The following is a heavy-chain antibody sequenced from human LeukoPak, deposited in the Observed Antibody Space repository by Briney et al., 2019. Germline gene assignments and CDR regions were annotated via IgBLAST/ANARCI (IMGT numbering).Heavy chain of an antibody. J-gene: IGHJ4*02. Sequence: GGSLRLSCAVSGFTFSKAWMSWVRQAPGKGLEWVSVLYSGGATYYADSVKGRFTISRDNSKNIVFLQMNDLRTEDTAFYYCTRDSANYHFAYWGQGALVTVSS. CDR3: TRDSANYHFAY. V-gene: IGHV3-66*01. CDR2: LYSGGAT. D-gene: IGHD4/OR15-4a*01. CDR1: GFTFSKAW.